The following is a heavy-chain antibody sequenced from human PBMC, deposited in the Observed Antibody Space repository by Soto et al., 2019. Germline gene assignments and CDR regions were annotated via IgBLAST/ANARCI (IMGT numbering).Heavy chain of an antibody. CDR2: ISSSSSYI. CDR1: GFTFSSYS. V-gene: IGHV3-21*01. Sequence: EVQLVESGGGLVKPGGSLRLSCAASGFTFSSYSMNWVRQAPGKGLEWVSSISSSSSYIYYADSVKGRFTISRDNAKNSLYLQMNSLRAEDTAVYYCARDERGEAVAATGGYYYGMDVWGQGTTVTVSS. J-gene: IGHJ6*02. D-gene: IGHD6-19*01. CDR3: ARDERGEAVAATGGYYYGMDV.